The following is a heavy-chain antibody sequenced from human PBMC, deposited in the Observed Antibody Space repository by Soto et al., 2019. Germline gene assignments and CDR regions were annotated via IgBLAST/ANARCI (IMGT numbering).Heavy chain of an antibody. Sequence: PGGSLRLSCAASGFTFSSYSMNWVRQAPGKGLEWVSSISSSSYIYYADSVKGRFTISRDNAKNSLYLQMNSLRAEDTAVYYCARGPSITMIVVGQLNYWGQGTLVTVSS. CDR3: ARGPSITMIVVGQLNY. CDR1: GFTFSSYS. J-gene: IGHJ4*02. CDR2: ISSSSYI. D-gene: IGHD3-22*01. V-gene: IGHV3-21*01.